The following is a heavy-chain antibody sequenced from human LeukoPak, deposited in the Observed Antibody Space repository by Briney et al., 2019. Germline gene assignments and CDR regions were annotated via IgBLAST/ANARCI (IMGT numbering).Heavy chain of an antibody. Sequence: GGSLRLSCAASGFTFSSYGMHWVRQAPGKGLEWVAVIWYDGSNKYYADSVKGRFTISRDNSKNTLYLQMNSLRAEDTAVYYCARDPPYWQLVLGYYYYYYMDVWGKGTTVTVSS. CDR2: IWYDGSNK. D-gene: IGHD6-13*01. CDR3: ARDPPYWQLVLGYYYYYYMDV. J-gene: IGHJ6*03. V-gene: IGHV3-33*01. CDR1: GFTFSSYG.